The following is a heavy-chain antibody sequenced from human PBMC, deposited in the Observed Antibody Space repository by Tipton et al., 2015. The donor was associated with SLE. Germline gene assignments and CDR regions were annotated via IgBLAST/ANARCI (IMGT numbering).Heavy chain of an antibody. J-gene: IGHJ1*01. V-gene: IGHV1-2*06. CDR1: GYTFTNYY. CDR3: ARVAVPRTVGDFQH. D-gene: IGHD3-16*01. Sequence: QLVQSGAEVKKPGAAVRVSCKASGYTFTNYYMHWVRQAPGQGLEWMGRINPNSGGTNYAQRFQGRVTMTRDTSISTVYMELNRLTSDDPAVYFCARVAVPRTVGDFQHWGRGTRVTVSS. CDR2: INPNSGGT.